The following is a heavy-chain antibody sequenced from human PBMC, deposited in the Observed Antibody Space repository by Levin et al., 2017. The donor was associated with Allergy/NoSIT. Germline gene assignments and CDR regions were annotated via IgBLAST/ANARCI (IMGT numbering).Heavy chain of an antibody. V-gene: IGHV1-46*01. Sequence: GESLKISCKASGYTFTSYYMHWVRQAPGQGLEWMGIINPSGGSTSYAQKFQGRVTMTRDTSTSTVYMELSSLRSEDTAVYYCAAVRAGYHYFDYWGQGTLVTVSS. D-gene: IGHD2-2*01. CDR3: AAVRAGYHYFDY. J-gene: IGHJ4*02. CDR1: GYTFTSYY. CDR2: INPSGGST.